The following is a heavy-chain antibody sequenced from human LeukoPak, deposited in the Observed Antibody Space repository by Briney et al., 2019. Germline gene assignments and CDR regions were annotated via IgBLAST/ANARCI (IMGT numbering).Heavy chain of an antibody. CDR1: GYSISNTYY. CDR3: ARQGGYCSSTICSNPYMDV. V-gene: IGHV4-38-2*01. D-gene: IGHD2-2*03. CDR2: IYHSGST. Sequence: SETLSLTCAVSGYSISNTYYWGWIRQPPGKGLDWIGTIYHSGSTYYNPSLKSRVTISVDTSKNQFSLKVSSVTAADTAVYYCARQGGYCSSTICSNPYMDVWGKGTTVTVSS. J-gene: IGHJ6*03.